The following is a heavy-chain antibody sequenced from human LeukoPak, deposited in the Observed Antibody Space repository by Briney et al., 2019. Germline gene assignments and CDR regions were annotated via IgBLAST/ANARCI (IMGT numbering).Heavy chain of an antibody. CDR2: ISGSGGDT. V-gene: IGHV3-23*01. CDR1: GFTFTSA. Sequence: GGSLRLSCAASGFTFTSAMRWVRQAPGKGLEWVSSISGSGGDTFYADSVKGRFTISRDNSKNTLHLQMNSLRAEDTAVYYCTKGESQPKYYFHYWGQGTLVTVSS. J-gene: IGHJ4*02. D-gene: IGHD2-2*01. CDR3: TKGESQPKYYFHY.